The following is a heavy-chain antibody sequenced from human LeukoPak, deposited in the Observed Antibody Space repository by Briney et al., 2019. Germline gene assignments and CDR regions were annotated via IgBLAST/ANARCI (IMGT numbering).Heavy chain of an antibody. D-gene: IGHD1-26*01. CDR1: GYTFTSYD. Sequence: XCKASGYTFTSYDINWVRQAPGQGLEWMGWMNPNSGNTDYAQKFQGRVTITRNTSISTAYMELSSLRSEDTAVYYCARSTYSGSHNPWGQGTLVTVSS. J-gene: IGHJ5*02. CDR3: ARSTYSGSHNP. V-gene: IGHV1-8*03. CDR2: MNPNSGNT.